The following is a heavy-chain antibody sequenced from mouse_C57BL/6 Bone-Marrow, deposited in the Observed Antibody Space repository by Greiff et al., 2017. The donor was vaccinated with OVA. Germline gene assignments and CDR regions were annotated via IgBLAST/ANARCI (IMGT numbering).Heavy chain of an antibody. CDR1: GYTFTDYE. V-gene: IGHV1-15*01. CDR3: TRGYSNYYAMDY. CDR2: IDPETGGT. Sequence: VKLQESGAELVRPGASVTLSCKASGYTFTDYEMHWVKQTPVHGLEWIGVIDPETGGTAYNQKFKGKAILTADKSSSTAYMELRSLTSEDSAVYYCTRGYSNYYAMDYWGQGTSVTVSS. J-gene: IGHJ4*01. D-gene: IGHD2-5*01.